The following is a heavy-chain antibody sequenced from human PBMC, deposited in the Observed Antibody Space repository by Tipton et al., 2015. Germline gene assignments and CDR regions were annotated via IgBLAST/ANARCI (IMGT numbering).Heavy chain of an antibody. CDR1: GGSVSSGSYY. V-gene: IGHV4-61*01. D-gene: IGHD5-24*01. Sequence: TLSLTCTVSGGSVSSGSYYWSWIRQPPGKELEWIGYISFSDTTHYNPSLKSRITISLNTSKNQFSLKMSSVTAADTAVYFCARDLEHGMDVWGHGTTVTVSS. J-gene: IGHJ6*02. CDR3: ARDLEHGMDV. CDR2: ISFSDTT.